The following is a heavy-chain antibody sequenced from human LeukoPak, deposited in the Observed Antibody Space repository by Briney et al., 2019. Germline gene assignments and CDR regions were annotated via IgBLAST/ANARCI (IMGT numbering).Heavy chain of an antibody. J-gene: IGHJ6*03. CDR3: ARSVRSRYGDYYYYYYYMDV. V-gene: IGHV1-8*03. Sequence: GASVKVSCKASGYTFTSYDINWVRQATGQGLEWMGWMNPNSGNTGYAQKFQGRVTITRNTSMSTAYMELSSLRSEDTAVYYCARSVRSRYGDYYYYYYYMDVWGKGTTVTVSS. CDR2: MNPNSGNT. CDR1: GYTFTSYD. D-gene: IGHD4-17*01.